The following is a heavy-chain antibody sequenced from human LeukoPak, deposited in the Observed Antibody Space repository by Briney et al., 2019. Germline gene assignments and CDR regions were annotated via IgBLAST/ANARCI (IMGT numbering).Heavy chain of an antibody. Sequence: GGSLRLSCAASGFTFSSYGMHWVRQAPGKGLEWVAVISYDGSNKYYADSVKGRFTISRDNSKNTLYLQMNSLRAEDTAVYYCAKVLDRDSGYLDYWGQGTLVTVSS. CDR3: AKVLDRDSGYLDY. D-gene: IGHD3-22*01. CDR2: ISYDGSNK. V-gene: IGHV3-30*18. J-gene: IGHJ4*02. CDR1: GFTFSSYG.